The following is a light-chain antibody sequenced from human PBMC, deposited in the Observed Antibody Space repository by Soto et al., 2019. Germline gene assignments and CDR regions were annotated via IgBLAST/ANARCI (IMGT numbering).Light chain of an antibody. CDR3: SSYRSSSTPYV. CDR1: SSDVGGYNY. V-gene: IGLV2-14*01. J-gene: IGLJ1*01. Sequence: QSVLTQPASVSGSPGQSITISCTGTSSDVGGYNYVSWYQQHPGKAPKLMIYEVSNRPSGVSNRFSGSKSGNKASLTISGLQAEEEADYYCSSYRSSSTPYVFGTGTKV. CDR2: EVS.